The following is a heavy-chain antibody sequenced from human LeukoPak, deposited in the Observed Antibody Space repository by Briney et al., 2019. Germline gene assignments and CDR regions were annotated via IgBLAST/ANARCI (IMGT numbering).Heavy chain of an antibody. CDR1: GGXISTYX. J-gene: IGHJ4*02. Sequence: XXLSXTXXVSGGXISTYXWSWIRQPPXXGXEWIGYIYYSGSTSYNPSLKSRVTISVDTSKNQFSLDLSSVTAADTAVYYCARHGIVDSSRKYYFDYWGQGTLVTVSS. CDR3: ARHGIVDSSRKYYFDY. D-gene: IGHD6-13*01. CDR2: IYYSGST. V-gene: IGHV4-59*08.